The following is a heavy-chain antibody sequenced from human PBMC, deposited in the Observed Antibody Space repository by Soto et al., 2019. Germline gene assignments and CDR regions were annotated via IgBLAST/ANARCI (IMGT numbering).Heavy chain of an antibody. Sequence: SETLSLTCTVSGGSISSGSYHWSCIRQHPGKSLEWIGYIYYSGSTYYNPSLKSRVTISVDTSTNQFALKLSSVTAAGTVVYYCCGGYDSYVDYCGQGPLVTV. D-gene: IGHD5-12*01. CDR2: IYYSGST. J-gene: IGHJ4*02. CDR1: GGSISSGSYH. CDR3: CGGYDSYVDY. V-gene: IGHV4-31*06.